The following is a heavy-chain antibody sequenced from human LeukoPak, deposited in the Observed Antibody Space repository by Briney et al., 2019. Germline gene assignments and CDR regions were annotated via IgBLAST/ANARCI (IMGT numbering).Heavy chain of an antibody. CDR3: ARGTGYYFDY. Sequence: SETLSLTCAVYGGSFSGYYWSWIRQPPGKGLEWIGEINHSGSTNYNPSLKSRVTISVDTSKNQFSLKLSSVTAADTAVCYCARGTGYYFDYWGQGTLVTVSS. CDR1: GGSFSGYY. V-gene: IGHV4-34*01. D-gene: IGHD3-10*01. J-gene: IGHJ4*02. CDR2: INHSGST.